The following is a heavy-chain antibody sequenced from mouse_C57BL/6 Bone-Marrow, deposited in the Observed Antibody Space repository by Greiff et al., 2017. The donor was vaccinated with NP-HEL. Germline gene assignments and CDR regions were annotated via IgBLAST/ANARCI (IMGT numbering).Heavy chain of an antibody. V-gene: IGHV1-69*01. CDR3: ARWDYYGSSYEDAMDY. D-gene: IGHD1-1*01. Sequence: VKLQQPGAELVMPGASVKLSCKASGYTFTSYWMHWVKQRPGQGLEWIGEIDPSDSYTNYNQKFKGKSTLTVDKSSSTAYMQLSSLTSEDSAVYYCARWDYYGSSYEDAMDYWGQGTSVTVSS. CDR1: GYTFTSYW. CDR2: IDPSDSYT. J-gene: IGHJ4*01.